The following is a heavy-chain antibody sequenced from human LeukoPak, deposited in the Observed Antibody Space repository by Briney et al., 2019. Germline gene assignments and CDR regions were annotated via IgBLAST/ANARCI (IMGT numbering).Heavy chain of an antibody. Sequence: SETLSLTCTVSGGSISSSSVYWGWIRQPPGKGLEWIATISYSGSTTSYNPSLKSRVTISVDTSKNQFSLRLNSVTAADTAVYYCARSRAFNSGAFDPWGQGSLVTVSS. V-gene: IGHV4-39*07. CDR2: ISYSGSTT. D-gene: IGHD1-26*01. CDR1: GGSISSSSVY. J-gene: IGHJ5*02. CDR3: ARSRAFNSGAFDP.